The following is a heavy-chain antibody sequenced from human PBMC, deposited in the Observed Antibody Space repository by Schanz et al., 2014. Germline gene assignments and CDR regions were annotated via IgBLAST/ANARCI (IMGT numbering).Heavy chain of an antibody. V-gene: IGHV3-23*01. CDR3: VSAYGEFLDH. J-gene: IGHJ4*02. CDR2: ISDNGIST. D-gene: IGHD4-17*01. Sequence: EVHLLESGGGLVQPGGSLRLSCAASGFTFSNHALSWVRQAPGKGLEWVSGISDNGISTFYADSVKGRFTISRDNSKNTLYLEMNSLRAEDTAMYYCVSAYGEFLDHWGQGTLVTVSS. CDR1: GFTFSNHA.